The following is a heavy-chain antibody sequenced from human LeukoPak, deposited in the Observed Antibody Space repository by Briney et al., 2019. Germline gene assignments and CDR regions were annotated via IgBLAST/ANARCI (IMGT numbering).Heavy chain of an antibody. CDR1: GGSISSGDYY. Sequence: SETLSLTCTVSGGSISSGDYYWSWIRQPPGKGLEWIGYIYYSGSTYYNPSLKSRVTKSVDTSKNQFSLKLSSVTAADTAVYYCARFGFGELFSGNWFDPWGQGTLVTVSS. D-gene: IGHD3-10*01. CDR3: ARFGFGELFSGNWFDP. V-gene: IGHV4-30-4*01. J-gene: IGHJ5*02. CDR2: IYYSGST.